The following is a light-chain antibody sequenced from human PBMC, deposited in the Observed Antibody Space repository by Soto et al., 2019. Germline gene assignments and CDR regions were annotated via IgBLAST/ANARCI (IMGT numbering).Light chain of an antibody. Sequence: EIVLTHSPGTLSLSPGERATLSCSARQSVSSSYLAWYQQKPGQAPRLLIYGTSSRATAIPDRFSGSGSGTDCTLTISRLEPEDFAVYYCPQYGSSSWTFGQGTKVEIQ. CDR2: GTS. J-gene: IGKJ1*01. CDR1: QSVSSSY. CDR3: PQYGSSSWT. V-gene: IGKV3-20*01.